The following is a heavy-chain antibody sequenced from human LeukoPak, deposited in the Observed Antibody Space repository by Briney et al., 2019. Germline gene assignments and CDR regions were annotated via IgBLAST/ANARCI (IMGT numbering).Heavy chain of an antibody. J-gene: IGHJ5*02. Sequence: GGSLRLSCAASGFTFSSYAMSWVRQAPGKGLAWVALMSHDGSKQYYADSVKGRFTISRDNSKNTLHLQMNSMRPEDTAVYYCVRGFSHGSASFDPWGQGTLVTVSS. CDR2: MSHDGSKQ. CDR3: VRGFSHGSASFDP. CDR1: GFTFSSYA. D-gene: IGHD3-10*01. V-gene: IGHV3-30-3*01.